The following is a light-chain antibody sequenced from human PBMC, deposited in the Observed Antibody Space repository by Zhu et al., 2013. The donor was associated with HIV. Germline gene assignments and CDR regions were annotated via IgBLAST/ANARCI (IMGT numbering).Light chain of an antibody. J-gene: IGLJ2*01. CDR2: DDS. CDR1: SIGSRS. Sequence: SYVLTQPPSVSVAPGKTARIPCGANSIGSRSVHWYQQKPGQAPLLVVYDDSDRPSGIPERFSGSSSGNTATLTISRVEAGDEADYYCQVWDSSSDLVVFGGGTKLTVL. V-gene: IGLV3-21*03. CDR3: QVWDSSSDLVV.